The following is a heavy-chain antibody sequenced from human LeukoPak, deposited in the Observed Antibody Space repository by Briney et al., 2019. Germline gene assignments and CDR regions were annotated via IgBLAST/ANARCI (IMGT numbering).Heavy chain of an antibody. V-gene: IGHV1-69*04. J-gene: IGHJ4*02. Sequence: SAKVSSKASGGTFSSYAISWVRQAPGQGLEWMGRIIPIFGIANYAQKFQGRVAITPDKSTSTAYMELSSLRSEDTAVYYCAREGGILTSYYYYFDYWGQGTLVTVSS. CDR3: AREGGILTSYYYYFDY. CDR1: GGTFSSYA. CDR2: IIPIFGIA. D-gene: IGHD3-9*01.